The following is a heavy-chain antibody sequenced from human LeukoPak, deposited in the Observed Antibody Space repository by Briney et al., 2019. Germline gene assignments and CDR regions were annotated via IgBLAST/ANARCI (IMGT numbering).Heavy chain of an antibody. J-gene: IGHJ4*02. CDR2: IYYSGST. CDR3: ARDAGTTVTDLDY. V-gene: IGHV4-30-4*07. CDR1: GGSISSGGYS. Sequence: SETLSLTCAVSGGSISSGGYSWSWIRQPPGKGLEWIGYIYYSGSTYYNPSLKSRVTISVDTSKNQFSLKLSSVTAADTAVYYCARDAGTTVTDLDYWGQGTLVTVSS. D-gene: IGHD4-17*01.